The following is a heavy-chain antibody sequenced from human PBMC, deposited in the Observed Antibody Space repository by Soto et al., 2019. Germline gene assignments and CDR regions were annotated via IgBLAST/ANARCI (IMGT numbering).Heavy chain of an antibody. CDR2: IYYSGST. J-gene: IGHJ6*03. D-gene: IGHD3-10*01. CDR3: ARAPLNYYGSGSYLEWSYYMDV. Sequence: PSETLSLACTVSGGSISSGGYYWSWIRQHPGKGLEWIGYIYYSGSTYYNPSLKSRVTISVDTSKNQFSLKLSSVTAADTAVYYCARAPLNYYGSGSYLEWSYYMDVWGKGTTVTGSS. CDR1: GGSISSGGYY. V-gene: IGHV4-31*03.